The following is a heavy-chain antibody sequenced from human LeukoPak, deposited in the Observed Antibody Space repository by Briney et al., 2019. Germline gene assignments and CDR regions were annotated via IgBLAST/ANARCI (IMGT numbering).Heavy chain of an antibody. Sequence: ASVRVSCKASRYTFTGYYMHWVRRAPGQGLEWMGWINPNSGGTNYAQKFQGWVTMTRDTSISTAYMELSRLRSDDTAVYYCARGGGYCSTTSCYTGIIRGWFDPWGQGTLVTVFS. CDR1: RYTFTGYY. J-gene: IGHJ5*02. V-gene: IGHV1-2*04. CDR2: INPNSGGT. D-gene: IGHD2-2*02. CDR3: ARGGGYCSTTSCYTGIIRGWFDP.